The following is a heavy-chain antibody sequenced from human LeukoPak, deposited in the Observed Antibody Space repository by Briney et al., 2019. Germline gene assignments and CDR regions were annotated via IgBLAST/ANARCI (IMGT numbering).Heavy chain of an antibody. J-gene: IGHJ4*02. CDR2: IRYDGSNK. D-gene: IGHD5-18*01. Sequence: SGGSLRLSCAASGFTFSSYGMHWVRQAPGKGLEWVAFIRYDGSNKYYADSVKGRFTISRDNSKNTLYLQMNSLRAEDTAVYYCAKEGEDTAMGDFDYWGQGTLVTVSS. CDR3: AKEGEDTAMGDFDY. CDR1: GFTFSSYG. V-gene: IGHV3-30*02.